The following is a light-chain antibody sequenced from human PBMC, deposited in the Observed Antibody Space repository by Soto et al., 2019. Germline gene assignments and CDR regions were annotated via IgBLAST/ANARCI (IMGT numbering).Light chain of an antibody. CDR3: QVWDSSSDHVV. J-gene: IGLJ2*01. CDR1: NSGSNS. V-gene: IGLV3-21*02. Sequence: SYELTQPPSVSVAPGQTARLTCGGNNSGSNSVQWYQQKPGQAPVLVVDDDSDRPSGIPERFSGANSGNTATLTISRVEAGDGADYYCQVWDSSSDHVVFGGGTKLTVL. CDR2: DDS.